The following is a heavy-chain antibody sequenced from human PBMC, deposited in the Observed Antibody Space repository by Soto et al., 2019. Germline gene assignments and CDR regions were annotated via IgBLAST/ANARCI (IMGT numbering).Heavy chain of an antibody. J-gene: IGHJ4*02. D-gene: IGHD6-13*01. V-gene: IGHV1-69*04. CDR2: IIPILGIA. Sequence: SVKVSCKASGGTFSSYTINWVRQAPGQGLEWMGRIIPILGIANYAQKFQGRVTMTEDTSTDTAYMELSSLRSEDTAVYYCATDGRSSWFDYWGQGTLVTVS. CDR1: GGTFSSYT. CDR3: ATDGRSSWFDY.